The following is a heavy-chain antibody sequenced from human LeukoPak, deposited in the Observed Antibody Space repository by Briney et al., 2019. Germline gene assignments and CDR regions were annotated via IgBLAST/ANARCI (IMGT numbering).Heavy chain of an antibody. CDR1: GFTFSSYG. Sequence: PGRSLRLSCAASGFTFSSYGMHWFRQAPGKGLEWVAVISYDGSNKYYADSVKGRFTISRDNSKNTLYLQMNSLRAEDTAVYYCAKGSWFDPWGQGTLVTVSS. J-gene: IGHJ5*02. CDR3: AKGSWFDP. V-gene: IGHV3-30*18. CDR2: ISYDGSNK.